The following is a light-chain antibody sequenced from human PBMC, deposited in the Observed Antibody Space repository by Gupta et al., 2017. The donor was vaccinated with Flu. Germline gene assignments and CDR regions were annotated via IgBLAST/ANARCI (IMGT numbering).Light chain of an antibody. Sequence: DIQMTQSPSTLSASVGDSVTITCRASQNINNRLAWYQQKPGKAPKLLIYKASNLKSGVPARFSGSESGTKFTLTITNLQPDDSATYYCHQHLSYPLTFGGGTKVEIK. CDR2: KAS. J-gene: IGKJ4*01. CDR1: QNINNR. V-gene: IGKV1-5*03. CDR3: HQHLSYPLT.